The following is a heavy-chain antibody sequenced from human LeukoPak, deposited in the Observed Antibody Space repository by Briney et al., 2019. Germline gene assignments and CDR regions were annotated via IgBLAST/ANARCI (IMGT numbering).Heavy chain of an antibody. D-gene: IGHD5-18*01. J-gene: IGHJ4*02. CDR1: GFTFSSYG. CDR3: ARVYSYGGTNFDY. V-gene: IGHV3-30*03. Sequence: PGRSLRLSCAASGFTFSSYGMHWVRQAPGKGLEGLAVISYDGSNKYYADSVKGRFTISRDNSKNTLYLQMNSLRAEDTAVYYCARVYSYGGTNFDYWGQGTLVTVSS. CDR2: ISYDGSNK.